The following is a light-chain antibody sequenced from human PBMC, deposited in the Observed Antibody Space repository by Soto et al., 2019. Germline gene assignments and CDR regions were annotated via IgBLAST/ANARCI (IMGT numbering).Light chain of an antibody. J-gene: IGKJ1*01. V-gene: IGKV1-12*01. CDR3: QQYMSYS. Sequence: DIRLTQSPSSVSASVGDRVTITCRASEDINTWLAWYQQRPGTAPKLLIYAASNLESGVPSRFSGSGSGTEFTLTISSPQPDDFATYYCQQYMSYSFGQGTKVDIK. CDR2: AAS. CDR1: EDINTW.